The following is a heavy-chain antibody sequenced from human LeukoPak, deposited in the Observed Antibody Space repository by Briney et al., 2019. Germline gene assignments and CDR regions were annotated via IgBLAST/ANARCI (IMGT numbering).Heavy chain of an antibody. D-gene: IGHD3-22*01. Sequence: GGSLRLSCVASGFSISSHWMSWVRQAPGKGLEWVASLKEDVSARNLVDSVKGRFTISRDNAKNSLYLQMNSLRAEGTAVYYCARPPRSGYNGGTFDVWGQGTMVTVSS. CDR1: GFSISSHW. J-gene: IGHJ3*01. V-gene: IGHV3-7*01. CDR2: LKEDVSAR. CDR3: ARPPRSGYNGGTFDV.